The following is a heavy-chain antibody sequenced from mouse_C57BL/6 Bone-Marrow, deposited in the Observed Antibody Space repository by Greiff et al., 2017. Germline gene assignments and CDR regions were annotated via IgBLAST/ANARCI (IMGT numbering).Heavy chain of an antibody. CDR2: LNPNSSTT. CDR1: GYSFTDYT. D-gene: IGHD1-1*01. J-gene: IGHJ2*01. V-gene: IGHV1-39*01. Sequence: EVQLQQSGPELVKPGASVKISCKASGYSFTDYTMNWVKQSNGKSLEWVGVLNPNSSTTSSHQRFKGKATLTVDQSSSTASMQLNSLTSEDAAVYYCARAWGITTVIATDYWGQGTTLTVSS. CDR3: ARAWGITTVIATDY.